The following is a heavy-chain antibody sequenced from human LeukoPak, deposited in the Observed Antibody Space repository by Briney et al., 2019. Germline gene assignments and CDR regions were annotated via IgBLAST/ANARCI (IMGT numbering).Heavy chain of an antibody. J-gene: IGHJ4*02. CDR3: AREVLLWFGELSQFDY. D-gene: IGHD3-10*01. V-gene: IGHV4-38-2*02. CDR2: IYHSGST. CDR1: GYSISSGYY. Sequence: SETLSLTCAVSGYSISSGYYWGWIRQPPGKGLEWIGSIYHSGSTYYNPSLKSRATISVDTSKNQFSLKLSSVTAADTAVYYCAREVLLWFGELSQFDYWGQGTLVTVSS.